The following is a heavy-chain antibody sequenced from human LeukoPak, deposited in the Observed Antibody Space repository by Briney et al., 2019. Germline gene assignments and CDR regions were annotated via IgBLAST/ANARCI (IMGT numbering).Heavy chain of an antibody. CDR3: ARAPPGDYYDILTGYCY. Sequence: ASVKVSCKASGYTFTSYGISWVRQAPGQGLEWMGWISAYNGNTNYAQRLQGRVTMTTDTSTSTAYMELRSLGSDDTAVYYCARAPPGDYYDILTGYCYWGQGTLVTVSS. V-gene: IGHV1-18*01. J-gene: IGHJ4*02. CDR1: GYTFTSYG. D-gene: IGHD3-9*01. CDR2: ISAYNGNT.